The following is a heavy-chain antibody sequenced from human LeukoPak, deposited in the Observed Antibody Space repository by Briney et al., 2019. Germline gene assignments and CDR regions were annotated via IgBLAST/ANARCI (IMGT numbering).Heavy chain of an antibody. J-gene: IGHJ4*02. V-gene: IGHV4-34*01. D-gene: IGHD3-10*01. CDR2: IYYSGST. CDR3: ARGDGSGSSPDY. CDR1: GGSFSGYY. Sequence: KASETLSLTCAVYGGSFSGYYWSWIRQPPGKGLEWIGSIYYSGSTYYNPSLKSRVTISVDTSKNQFSLKLSSVTAADTAVYYCARGDGSGSSPDYWGQGTLVTVSS.